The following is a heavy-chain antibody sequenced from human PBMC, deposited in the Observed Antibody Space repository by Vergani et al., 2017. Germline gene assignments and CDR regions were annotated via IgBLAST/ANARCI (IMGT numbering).Heavy chain of an antibody. CDR1: GGSFSGYF. Sequence: QVQLQQWGAGLLKPSETLSLTCAVYGGSFSGYFWGWIRQPPGKGLEWIGTGSQYYNPSLKSRVTISIDTSKNQVSLRLMSVTAADTAVYFCARRRRRWSGEGADFDAWGRGTLVTVSS. CDR2: TGSQ. CDR3: ARRRRRWSGEGADFDA. J-gene: IGHJ4*02. V-gene: IGHV4-34*01. D-gene: IGHD4-23*01.